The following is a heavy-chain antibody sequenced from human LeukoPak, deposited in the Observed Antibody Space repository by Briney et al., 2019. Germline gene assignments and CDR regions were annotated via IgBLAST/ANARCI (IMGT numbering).Heavy chain of an antibody. J-gene: IGHJ4*02. V-gene: IGHV3-7*01. CDR3: ARLNDYGDYALDY. D-gene: IGHD4-17*01. CDR2: IKQAGSEK. Sequence: GGSLRLSCAASGFTFSNYCMSWVRQAPGKGLEWVASIKQAGSEKYYVDSVKGRFTISRDNAKNSLYLQLNSLRAEDTAVYYCARLNDYGDYALDYWGQGTLVTVSS. CDR1: GFTFSNYC.